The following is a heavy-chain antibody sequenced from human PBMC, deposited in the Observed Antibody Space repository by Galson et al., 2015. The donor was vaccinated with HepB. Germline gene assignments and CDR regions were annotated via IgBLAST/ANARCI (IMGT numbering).Heavy chain of an antibody. Sequence: SVKVSCKASGYSFTNYAMNWVRQAPGQGLEWMGWINSNTGDPTYAQGFTGRFVFSLDTSVSTAYLQISSLKAEDTAVYYCARAFYDILTAYPGGHGMDVWGQGTTVTVSS. CDR2: INSNTGDP. V-gene: IGHV7-4-1*02. D-gene: IGHD3-9*01. CDR3: ARAFYDILTAYPGGHGMDV. J-gene: IGHJ6*02. CDR1: GYSFTNYA.